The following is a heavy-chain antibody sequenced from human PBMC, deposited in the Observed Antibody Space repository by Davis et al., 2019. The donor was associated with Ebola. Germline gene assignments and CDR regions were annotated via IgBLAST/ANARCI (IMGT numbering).Heavy chain of an antibody. V-gene: IGHV1-69*13. CDR2: TIPIFGTA. CDR3: ARGIAVAGTVLDY. J-gene: IGHJ4*02. D-gene: IGHD6-19*01. CDR1: GGTFSSYA. Sequence: SVKVSCKASGGTFSSYAISWVRQAPGQGLEWMGGTIPIFGTANYAQKFQGRVTITADESTSTAYMELSSLRSDDTAVYYCARGIAVAGTVLDYWGQGTLVTVSS.